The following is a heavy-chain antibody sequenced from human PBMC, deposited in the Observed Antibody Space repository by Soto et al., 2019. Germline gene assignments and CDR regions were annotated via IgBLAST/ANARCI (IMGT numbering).Heavy chain of an antibody. CDR2: ISAHNGNT. D-gene: IGHD2-8*01. CDR1: GYTFTSYG. V-gene: IGHV1-18*01. Sequence: QVHMVQSGDEVKKPGASVKVSCKCSGYTFTSYGITWVRQAPGQGLEWMGWISAHNGNTDYAQKLQGRGTVTRDTSTSTAYMEMRSLRSDDTAVYYCARGLYGDYWGHCALFTVST. CDR3: ARGLYGDY. J-gene: IGHJ4*01.